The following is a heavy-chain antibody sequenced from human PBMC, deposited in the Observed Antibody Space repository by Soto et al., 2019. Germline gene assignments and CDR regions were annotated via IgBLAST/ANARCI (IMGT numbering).Heavy chain of an antibody. D-gene: IGHD2-15*01. CDR2: IIPIFGTA. CDR3: TRVSRHGSGGSSSFVTGIDY. Sequence: QVQLVQSGAEVKKPGSSVKVSCKASGGTFSSYAISWVRQAPGQGLEWMGGIIPIFGTANYAQKFQGRVTITADEATSTAYRELSSLRSEDTAVYYGTRVSRHGSGGSSSFVTGIDYWGQGTLVTVSS. CDR1: GGTFSSYA. V-gene: IGHV1-69*12. J-gene: IGHJ4*02.